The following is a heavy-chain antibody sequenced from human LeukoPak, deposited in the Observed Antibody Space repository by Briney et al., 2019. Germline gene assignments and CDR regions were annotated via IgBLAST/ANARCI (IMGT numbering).Heavy chain of an antibody. CDR1: GLTFSSYG. CDR2: ISYDGSNK. V-gene: IGHV3-30*18. CDR3: AKDIGYCSGGSCYPAGMDV. J-gene: IGHJ6*04. D-gene: IGHD2-15*01. Sequence: PGGSLRLSCAASGLTFSSYGMHWVRQAPGKGLEWVAVISYDGSNKYYADSVKGRFTISRDNSKNTLYLQMNSLRAEDTAVYYCAKDIGYCSGGSCYPAGMDVWGKGTTVTVSS.